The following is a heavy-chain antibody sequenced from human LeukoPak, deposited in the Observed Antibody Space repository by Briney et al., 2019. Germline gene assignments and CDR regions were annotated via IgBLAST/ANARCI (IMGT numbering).Heavy chain of an antibody. Sequence: GGSLRLSCAASGFTFSDHYMDWVRQAPGKGLEWVGRTRNKANSYTTEYAASVKGRFTISRDDSKNSLYLQMNSLKTEDTAVYYCARGGYSSSWTNLDYYYMDVWGKGTTVTISS. CDR1: GFTFSDHY. J-gene: IGHJ6*03. CDR3: ARGGYSSSWTNLDYYYMDV. D-gene: IGHD6-13*01. CDR2: TRNKANSYTT. V-gene: IGHV3-72*01.